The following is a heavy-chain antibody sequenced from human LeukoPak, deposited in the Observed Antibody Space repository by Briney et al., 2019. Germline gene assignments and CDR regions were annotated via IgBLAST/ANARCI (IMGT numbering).Heavy chain of an antibody. V-gene: IGHV4-59*01. CDR1: GDSISSYY. CDR2: IYYSGST. D-gene: IGHD1-1*01. CDR3: ARWRNWSTYWYFDL. J-gene: IGHJ2*01. Sequence: KPSETLSLTCTVSGDSISSYYWNWIRQPPGKGLEWIGYIYYSGSTNYNPSLKSRVTISVDTSKNQFSLKLSSVTAADTAVYYCARWRNWSTYWYFDLWGRGTLVTVSS.